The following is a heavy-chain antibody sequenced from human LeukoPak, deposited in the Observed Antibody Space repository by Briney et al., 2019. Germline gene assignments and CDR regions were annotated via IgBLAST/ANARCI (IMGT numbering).Heavy chain of an antibody. J-gene: IGHJ5*02. CDR1: GYTFPSYA. Sequence: ASVKVSCKASGYTFPSYAMHWVRQAPGQRLEWMGWINAGNDNTKYSQKFQGRVTITRDTSASTAYMELSSLRSEDTAVYYRARDLGYCTGGTCYPNWFDPWGQGTLVTVSS. D-gene: IGHD2-15*01. V-gene: IGHV1-3*01. CDR2: INAGNDNT. CDR3: ARDLGYCTGGTCYPNWFDP.